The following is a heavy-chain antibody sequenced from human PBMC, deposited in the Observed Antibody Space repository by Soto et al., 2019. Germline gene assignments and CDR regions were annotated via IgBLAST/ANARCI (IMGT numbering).Heavy chain of an antibody. CDR1: GYTFTNND. J-gene: IGHJ4*02. V-gene: IGHV1-8*02. D-gene: IGHD5-12*01. CDR2: MNPGSGDT. Sequence: ASVKVSCKASGYTFTNNDVSWVRQATGQGLEWMGWMNPGSGDTGYAQKFQGRVTMTTDTSTSTAYMELRSLRSDDTAVYYCARDVEMATIDYWGQGTLVTVSS. CDR3: ARDVEMATIDY.